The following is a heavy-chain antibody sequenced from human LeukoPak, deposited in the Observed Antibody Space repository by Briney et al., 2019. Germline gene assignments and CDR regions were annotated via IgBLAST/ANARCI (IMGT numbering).Heavy chain of an antibody. CDR2: INHSGST. CDR1: GGSFSGYY. V-gene: IGHV4-34*01. CDR3: ARGPGYYGSGSYYNDFDY. J-gene: IGHJ4*02. Sequence: PSETLSLTRAVYGGSFSGYYWSWIRQPPGKGLEWIGEINHSGSTNYNPSLKSRVTISVDTSKNQFSLKLSSVTAADTAVYYCARGPGYYGSGSYYNDFDYWGQGTLVTVSS. D-gene: IGHD3-10*01.